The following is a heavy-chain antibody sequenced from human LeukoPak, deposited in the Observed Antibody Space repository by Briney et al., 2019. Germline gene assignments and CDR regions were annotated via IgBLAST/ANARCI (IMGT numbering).Heavy chain of an antibody. Sequence: ASVKVSCKTSGYPFTTWEINWVRQAAGQGLEWMGWVHPNGGNTAYAQKFQGRVTMTRDTSISTAYMELSGLASDDTAVYFCARGPRNDPWGQGTLVTVSS. V-gene: IGHV1-8*01. CDR1: GYPFTTWE. D-gene: IGHD1-14*01. CDR3: ARGPRNDP. CDR2: VHPNGGNT. J-gene: IGHJ5*02.